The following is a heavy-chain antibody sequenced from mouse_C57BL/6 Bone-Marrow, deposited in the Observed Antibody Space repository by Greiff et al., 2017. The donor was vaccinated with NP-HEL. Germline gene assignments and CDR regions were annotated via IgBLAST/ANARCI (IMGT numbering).Heavy chain of an antibody. Sequence: QVQLKESGAELVKPGASVKLSCKASGYTFTSYWMHWVKQRPGPGLEWIGMIHPNSGSTNYNEKFKSKATLTVDKSSSTASMQLSSLTSEDSAVYYCAKKDYGSSRHYWGEGTTLTVSS. D-gene: IGHD1-1*01. CDR1: GYTFTSYW. CDR3: AKKDYGSSRHY. CDR2: IHPNSGST. J-gene: IGHJ2*01. V-gene: IGHV1-64*01.